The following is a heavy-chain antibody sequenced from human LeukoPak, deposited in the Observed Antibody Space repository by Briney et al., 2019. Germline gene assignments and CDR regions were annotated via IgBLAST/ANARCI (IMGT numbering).Heavy chain of an antibody. Sequence: GGSLRLSCAASEFTFGSYSMNWVRQAPGKGLEWVSYISSSSVTIYYADSVKGRFTVSRDNAKHSLYLQMNSLRAEDTAVYHCGRSSIAAGGVLEYWGQGALVTVSS. D-gene: IGHD6-13*01. V-gene: IGHV3-48*01. CDR2: ISSSSVTI. CDR1: EFTFGSYS. CDR3: GRSSIAAGGVLEY. J-gene: IGHJ4*02.